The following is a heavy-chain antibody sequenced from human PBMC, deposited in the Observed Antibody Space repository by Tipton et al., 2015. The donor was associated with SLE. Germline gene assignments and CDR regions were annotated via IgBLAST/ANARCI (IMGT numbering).Heavy chain of an antibody. J-gene: IGHJ6*02. CDR2: IWYDGSNK. CDR3: ARDYVSAAGIYYYGMDV. D-gene: IGHD6-13*01. Sequence: SLRLSCAASGFTFSSYGMHWVRQAPGKGLEWVAVIWYDGSNKYYADSVKGRFTISRDNSKNTLYLQMNSLRAEDTAMYYCARDYVSAAGIYYYGMDVWGQGTTVTVSS. V-gene: IGHV3-33*08. CDR1: GFTFSSYG.